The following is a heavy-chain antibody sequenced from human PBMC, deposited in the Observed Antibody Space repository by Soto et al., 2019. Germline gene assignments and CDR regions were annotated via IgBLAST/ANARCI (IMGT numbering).Heavy chain of an antibody. V-gene: IGHV3-33*06. Sequence: GGSLRLSCVASGFTFSSYGMHWVRQAPGKGLEWVAVIWFDGSNKYYADSVKGRFTISRDNSKNTLYLQMNSLRAEDTAVYYCAKVEITMIVVVTRVDYWGQGTLVTVSS. CDR3: AKVEITMIVVVTRVDY. D-gene: IGHD3-22*01. CDR2: IWFDGSNK. CDR1: GFTFSSYG. J-gene: IGHJ4*02.